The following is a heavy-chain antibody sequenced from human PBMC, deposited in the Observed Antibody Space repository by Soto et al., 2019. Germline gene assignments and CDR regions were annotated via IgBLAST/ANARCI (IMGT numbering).Heavy chain of an antibody. CDR2: IYHSGST. CDR3: ARSASSGYYLIDAFDI. J-gene: IGHJ3*02. D-gene: IGHD3-22*01. CDR1: GGSISSGGYS. V-gene: IGHV4-30-2*01. Sequence: QLQLQESGSGLVKPSQTLSLTCAVSGGSISSGGYSWSWMRQPPGKGLEWIGYIYHSGSTYYNPSLKSRVTISVDRSKNQFSLKLSSVTAADTAVYYCARSASSGYYLIDAFDIWGQGTMVTVSS.